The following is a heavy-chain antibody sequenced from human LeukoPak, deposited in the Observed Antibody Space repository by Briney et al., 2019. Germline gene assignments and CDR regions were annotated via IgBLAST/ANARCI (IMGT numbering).Heavy chain of an antibody. V-gene: IGHV3-48*01. D-gene: IGHD6-13*01. Sequence: GGSLRLSCAASGFTFSSYSMNWVRQAPGKGLEWVSYISSSSSTIYYADSVKGRFTISRDNAKNSLYLQMNSLRSEDTAVYYCARGKLIAAGDEPDWFDPWGQGTLVTVSS. CDR3: ARGKLIAAGDEPDWFDP. CDR2: ISSSSSTI. J-gene: IGHJ5*02. CDR1: GFTFSSYS.